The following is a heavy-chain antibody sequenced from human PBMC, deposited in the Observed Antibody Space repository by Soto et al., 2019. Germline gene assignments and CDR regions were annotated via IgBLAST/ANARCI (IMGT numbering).Heavy chain of an antibody. Sequence: SVKVSCKASGVTFSSYAISWVRQAPGQGLEWMGGIIPIFGTANYAQKFQGRVTITADKSTSTAYMELSSLRSEDTAVYYCARALGYCSGGSCSDRDWFDPWGQGTLVTVSS. CDR1: GVTFSSYA. J-gene: IGHJ5*02. D-gene: IGHD2-15*01. V-gene: IGHV1-69*06. CDR2: IIPIFGTA. CDR3: ARALGYCSGGSCSDRDWFDP.